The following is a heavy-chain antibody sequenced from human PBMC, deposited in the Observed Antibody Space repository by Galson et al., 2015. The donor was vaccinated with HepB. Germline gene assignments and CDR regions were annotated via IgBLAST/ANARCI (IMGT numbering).Heavy chain of an antibody. CDR1: GFSLSTSGVG. D-gene: IGHD2-2*02. CDR3: AHRRDIRLRQLLYRGAFDI. V-gene: IGHV2-5*01. Sequence: PALVKPTQTLTLTCTFSGFSLSTSGVGVGWIRQPPGKALEWLALIYWNDDKRYSPSLKSRLTITKDTSKNQVVLTMTNMDPVDTATYYCAHRRDIRLRQLLYRGAFDIWGQGTMVTVSS. CDR2: IYWNDDK. J-gene: IGHJ3*02.